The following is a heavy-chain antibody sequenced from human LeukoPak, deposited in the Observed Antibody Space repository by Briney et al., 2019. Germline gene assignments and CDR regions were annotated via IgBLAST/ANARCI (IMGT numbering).Heavy chain of an antibody. J-gene: IGHJ4*02. CDR1: EYIFASYW. D-gene: IGHD3-22*01. CDR3: ARLYYDASDYPDY. CDR2: IYPDDSDT. V-gene: IGHV5-51*01. Sequence: GESLKISCKGSEYIFASYWNGWVRQMPGKGLEWMGIIYPDDSDTRYSPSFQGQVTISADKSNSTAYLQWSSLKASDTAMYYCARLYYDASDYPDYWGQGTLVTVSS.